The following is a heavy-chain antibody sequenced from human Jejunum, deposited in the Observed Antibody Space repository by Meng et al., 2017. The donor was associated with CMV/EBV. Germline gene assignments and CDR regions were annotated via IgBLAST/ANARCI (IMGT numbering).Heavy chain of an antibody. D-gene: IGHD3-16*01. Sequence: VSGFICKDHYMDWFRQPPGKGLEWVSRNKNEFNGYITEYAASVRGRFTISRDDSKNSLYLEVNSLKTEDTAVYYCGRDSMKGGGFDYWGQGVLVTVSS. CDR1: GFICKDHY. CDR3: GRDSMKGGGFDY. CDR2: NKNEFNGYIT. V-gene: IGHV3-72*01. J-gene: IGHJ4*02.